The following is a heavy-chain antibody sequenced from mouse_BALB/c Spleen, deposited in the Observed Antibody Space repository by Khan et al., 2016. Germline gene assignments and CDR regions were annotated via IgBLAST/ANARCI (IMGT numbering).Heavy chain of an antibody. CDR3: TRDRIYYYSINIYFDY. CDR2: ISYDGSN. J-gene: IGHJ2*01. CDR1: DYSITSGYY. Sequence: EVQLQESGPGLVKPSQSLSLTCSVTDYSITSGYYWNWIRQFPGNKLEWMGCISYDGSNNYNPSLKNRISITRDTYKNQFFLKLNSVTTAETATYYCTRDRIYYYSINIYFDYWGQGTTLTVSS. D-gene: IGHD1-1*01. V-gene: IGHV3-6*02.